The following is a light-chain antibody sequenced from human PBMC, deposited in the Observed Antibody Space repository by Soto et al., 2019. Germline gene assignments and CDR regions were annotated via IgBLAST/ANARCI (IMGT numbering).Light chain of an antibody. CDR1: SSDVGGYNY. Sequence: QSALTQPPSASGSPGQSVTISCTGTSSDVGGYNYVSWYQHHPGKAPKLMIYEVNKRPSGVSDRFSDSTSGNTASLTVSGLQAEDEADYYCCSYAGSNSLGVFGGGTKVTVL. CDR2: EVN. CDR3: CSYAGSNSLGV. J-gene: IGLJ2*01. V-gene: IGLV2-8*01.